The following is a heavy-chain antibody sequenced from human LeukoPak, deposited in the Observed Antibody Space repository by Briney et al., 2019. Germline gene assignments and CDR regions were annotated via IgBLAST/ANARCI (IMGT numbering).Heavy chain of an antibody. CDR1: GFTFRSYA. V-gene: IGHV3-23*01. J-gene: IGHJ4*02. CDR3: AKKGPEAVIRAFDY. D-gene: IGHD1-14*01. CDR2: ITGSGGST. Sequence: GGSLRLSCAASGFTFRSYAMSWVRQAPGKGLEWVSAITGSGGSTYYADSVKGRFTISRDNSKNTLYLQMNSLRAEDTAVYYCAKKGPEAVIRAFDYWGQGTLVTVSS.